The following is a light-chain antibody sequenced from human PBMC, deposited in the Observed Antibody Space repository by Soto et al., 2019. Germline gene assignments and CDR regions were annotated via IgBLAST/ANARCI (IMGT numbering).Light chain of an antibody. CDR1: QSILYSSNNKNY. V-gene: IGKV4-1*01. CDR3: QQYYRTPIT. Sequence: DIVLTQSPDSLAVSLGERATINCKPSQSILYSSNNKNYLAWYQQRPGQPPKLLVYWASTRESGVPDRFSGSGSGTDFTLTITSLQAEDVAVYYCQQYYRTPITFGQGTRLEIK. CDR2: WAS. J-gene: IGKJ5*01.